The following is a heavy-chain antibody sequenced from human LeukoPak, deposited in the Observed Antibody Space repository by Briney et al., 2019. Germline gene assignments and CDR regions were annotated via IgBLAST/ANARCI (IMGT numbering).Heavy chain of an antibody. D-gene: IGHD5-18*01. CDR3: ASRYSPFDF. J-gene: IGHJ4*02. CDR2: IWYDGSNK. CDR1: GFTFSSYG. Sequence: GGSLRLSCAASGFTFSSYGMHWVRQAPGKGLEWVAVIWYDGSNKYYADSVKGRFTVSRDNSRNSLFLQMNGLRAGDTAVYYCASRYSPFDFWGQGTLVTVSS. V-gene: IGHV3-33*03.